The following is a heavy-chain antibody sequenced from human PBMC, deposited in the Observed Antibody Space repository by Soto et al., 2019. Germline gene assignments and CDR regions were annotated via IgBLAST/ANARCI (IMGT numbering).Heavy chain of an antibody. CDR3: ARSGDNYNVLDY. D-gene: IGHD3-10*02. J-gene: IGHJ4*02. CDR1: DSPFSATS. Sequence: QVQLVESGEAWSNPEGPQDLPFLASDSPFSATSMSGVRRAPGKGLEWLSYSSNSGTYTKYAGSVKGRFSISRDNAKNSLYLQINSLRGEDTAIYYCARSGDNYNVLDYWGQGTPVTVSS. CDR2: SSNSGTYT. V-gene: IGHV3-11*06.